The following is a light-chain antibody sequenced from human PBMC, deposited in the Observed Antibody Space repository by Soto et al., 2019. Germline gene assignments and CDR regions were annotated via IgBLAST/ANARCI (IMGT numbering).Light chain of an antibody. CDR1: QSVSSSY. J-gene: IGKJ3*01. CDR2: GAS. V-gene: IGKV3-20*01. CDR3: QQYGSSPFT. Sequence: EIVLTQSPGTLSLSPGERATLSCRASQSVSSSYLAWYQQKPGQAPRLLIYGASRRATGIPDRFSGSGSGTDFTLTISRLEPEDFAVYYFQQYGSSPFTFGPGTKVDIK.